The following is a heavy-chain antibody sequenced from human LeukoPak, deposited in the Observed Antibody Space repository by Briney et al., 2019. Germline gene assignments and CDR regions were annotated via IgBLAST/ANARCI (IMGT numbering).Heavy chain of an antibody. Sequence: SETLSLTCTVSGGSISSYYWSWIRQPPGKGLEWIGYIYYSGSTNYNPSLKSRVTISVDTSKNQFSLKLSSVTAADTAVYYCARDLYYYDSSGPRMGDAFDIWGQGTMVTVSS. J-gene: IGHJ3*02. V-gene: IGHV4-59*01. D-gene: IGHD3-22*01. CDR2: IYYSGST. CDR1: GGSISSYY. CDR3: ARDLYYYDSSGPRMGDAFDI.